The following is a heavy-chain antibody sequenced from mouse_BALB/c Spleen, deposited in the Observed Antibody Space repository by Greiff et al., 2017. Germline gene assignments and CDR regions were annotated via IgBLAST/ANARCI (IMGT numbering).Heavy chain of an antibody. Sequence: EVQGVESGGGLVQPGGSLKLSCAASGFTFSSYGMSWVRQTPDKRLELVATINSNGGSTYYPDSVKGRFTISRDNAKNTLYLQMSSLKSEDTAMYYCARDYGYDGYFDYWGQGTTLTVSS. CDR3: ARDYGYDGYFDY. V-gene: IGHV5-6-3*01. D-gene: IGHD2-2*01. J-gene: IGHJ2*01. CDR2: INSNGGST. CDR1: GFTFSSYG.